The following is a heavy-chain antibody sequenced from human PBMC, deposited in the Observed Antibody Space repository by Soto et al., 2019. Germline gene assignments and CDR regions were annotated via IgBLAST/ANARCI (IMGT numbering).Heavy chain of an antibody. J-gene: IGHJ5*02. CDR2: IYWDDDK. CDR3: AHSLIGYYYDSSGSNWFDP. Sequence: QITLKESGPTLVKPTQTLTLTCTFSGFSLSTSGVGVGWIRQPPGKALEWLALIYWDDDKRYSPSLKSRLTLTQDTPKNQVVFTMTNMDPVDTATYYCAHSLIGYYYDSSGSNWFDPWGQGTLVTVSS. CDR1: GFSLSTSGVG. V-gene: IGHV2-5*02. D-gene: IGHD3-22*01.